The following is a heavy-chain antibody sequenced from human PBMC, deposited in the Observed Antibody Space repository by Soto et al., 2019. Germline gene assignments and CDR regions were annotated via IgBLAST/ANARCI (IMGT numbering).Heavy chain of an antibody. CDR2: IWYDGSNK. V-gene: IGHV3-33*01. D-gene: IGHD3-10*01. J-gene: IGHJ2*01. CDR1: GFTFSSYG. CDR3: VRVKAYYGSGSYDWYFDL. Sequence: QVQLVESGGGVVQPGRSLRLSCAASGFTFSSYGMHWVRQAPGKGLEWVAVIWYDGSNKYYADSVKGRFTISRDNSKNTLYLQMNSLRAEDTAVYYCVRVKAYYGSGSYDWYFDLWGRGTLVTVSS.